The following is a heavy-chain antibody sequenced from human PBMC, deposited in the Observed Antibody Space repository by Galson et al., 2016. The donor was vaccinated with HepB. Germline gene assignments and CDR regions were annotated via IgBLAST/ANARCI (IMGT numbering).Heavy chain of an antibody. V-gene: IGHV4-61*02. CDR2: IYNSGST. CDR1: GDSMTSGNYY. D-gene: IGHD7-27*01. CDR3: ARGGTGVMATMEFYY. J-gene: IGHJ4*02. Sequence: TLSLTCTVSGDSMTSGNYYWSWIRQPAGKGLEWIGRIYNSGSTSYNSSLESRVTISIDTSKNQFSLKLRSVSAADTAVYFCARGGTGVMATMEFYYWGQGARVTVSS.